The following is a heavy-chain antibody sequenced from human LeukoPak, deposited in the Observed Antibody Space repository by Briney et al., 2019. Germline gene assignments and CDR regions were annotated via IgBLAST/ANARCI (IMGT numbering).Heavy chain of an antibody. V-gene: IGHV1-18*01. Sequence: ASVKVSCKASGYTFTSYGISWVRQAPGQGLEWMGWISAYNGNTNYAQKLQGRVTMTTDTSTSTAYMELRSLRSDDTAVYYCARGQRITIFGVAIHYWGQGTLVTVSS. CDR2: ISAYNGNT. J-gene: IGHJ4*02. D-gene: IGHD3-3*01. CDR1: GYTFTSYG. CDR3: ARGQRITIFGVAIHY.